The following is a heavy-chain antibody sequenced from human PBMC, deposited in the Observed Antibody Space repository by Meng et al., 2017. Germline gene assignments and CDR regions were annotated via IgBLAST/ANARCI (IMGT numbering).Heavy chain of an antibody. CDR3: AKDRAPSAVTRENPY. CDR2: ISGSGGST. CDR1: GFSFGSYA. V-gene: IGHV3-23*01. J-gene: IGHJ4*02. Sequence: VGSLRLYSAASGFSFGSYAMSRVRQAPGKGLEWVKAISGSGGSTYYADSVKGRFTSSRDNSKNTLYLQMNSLRAEDTAVYYCAKDRAPSAVTRENPYWGQGTLVTVSS. D-gene: IGHD4-17*01.